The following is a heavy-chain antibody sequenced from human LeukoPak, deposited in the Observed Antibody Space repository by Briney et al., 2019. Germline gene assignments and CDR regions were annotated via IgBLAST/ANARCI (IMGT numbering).Heavy chain of an antibody. D-gene: IGHD2-2*01. J-gene: IGHJ6*02. Sequence: ASVKVSCTASGYTFTSYGISWVRQAPGQGLEWIGWISAYNGNTNYAQTLQGRVTMTTDTSTSTAYMELRSLRSDDTAVYYCARVPHPAAHYYYYGMDVWGQGTTVTVSS. CDR3: ARVPHPAAHYYYYGMDV. CDR1: GYTFTSYG. CDR2: ISAYNGNT. V-gene: IGHV1-18*01.